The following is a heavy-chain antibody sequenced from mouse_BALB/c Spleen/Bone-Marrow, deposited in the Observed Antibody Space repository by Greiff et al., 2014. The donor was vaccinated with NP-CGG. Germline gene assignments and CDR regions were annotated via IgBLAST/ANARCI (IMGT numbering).Heavy chain of an antibody. D-gene: IGHD2-1*01. Sequence: DVHLVESGGGLVQPGGSLKLSCAASGFTFSNYCMSWVRQTPDKRLELVATINGNGGSTYYPDSVKGRFTISRDTAKNTLYLQMSSLKSEETAMYYCVRGNYGNYVDYFDFWGQGTTLTVSS. CDR1: GFTFSNYC. CDR2: INGNGGST. V-gene: IGHV5-6-3*01. J-gene: IGHJ2*01. CDR3: VRGNYGNYVDYFDF.